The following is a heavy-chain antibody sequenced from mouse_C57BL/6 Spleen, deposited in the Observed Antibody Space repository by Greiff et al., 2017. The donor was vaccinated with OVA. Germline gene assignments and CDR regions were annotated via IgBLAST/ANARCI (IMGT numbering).Heavy chain of an antibody. CDR2: LDPSDSYT. J-gene: IGHJ3*01. V-gene: IGHV1-69*01. CDR3: ARGDYGGFAY. CDR1: GYTFTSYW. D-gene: IGHD2-4*01. Sequence: VQLQQPGAELVMPGASVKLSCKASGYTFTSYWMHWVKQRPGQGLEWIGELDPSDSYTNYNQKFKGKSTWTVDKSSSTAYMQLSSLTSEDSAVYYCARGDYGGFAYWGQGTLVTVSA.